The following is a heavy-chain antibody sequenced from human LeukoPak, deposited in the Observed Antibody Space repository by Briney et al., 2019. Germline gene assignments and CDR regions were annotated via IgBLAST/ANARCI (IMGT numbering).Heavy chain of an antibody. D-gene: IGHD5-18*01. Sequence: PPETLSLTCTVSGGSISRSSYYWSWIRQPPGKGLEWIGEINHSGSTNYNPSLKSRVTISVDTSKNQFSLKLSSVTAADTAVYYCARVGYSYGFDYWGQGTLVTVSS. CDR1: GGSISRSSYY. J-gene: IGHJ4*02. CDR3: ARVGYSYGFDY. V-gene: IGHV4-39*07. CDR2: INHSGST.